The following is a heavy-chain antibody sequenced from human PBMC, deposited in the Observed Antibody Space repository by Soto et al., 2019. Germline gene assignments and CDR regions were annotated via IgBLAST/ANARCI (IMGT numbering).Heavy chain of an antibody. CDR3: ARAVMVATSPFDY. J-gene: IGHJ4*02. CDR2: IIPIFGTA. Sequence: SVNVSFKASGGTFGSYSISWVRQAPGQGLELMGGIIPIFGTANYAQKFQGRVTITADESTSTAYMELSSLRSEDTAVYYCARAVMVATSPFDYWGQGNLVTVST. CDR1: GGTFGSYS. D-gene: IGHD5-12*01. V-gene: IGHV1-69*13.